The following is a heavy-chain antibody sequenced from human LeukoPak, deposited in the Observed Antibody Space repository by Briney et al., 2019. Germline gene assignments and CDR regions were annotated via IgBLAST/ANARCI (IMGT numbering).Heavy chain of an antibody. J-gene: IGHJ3*02. CDR1: GFTFTSYW. CDR2: VDHGGSGT. V-gene: IGHV3-74*01. D-gene: IGHD3-10*01. Sequence: PGGSLRLSCATSGFTFTSYWMHWVRQVAGKGLVWLARVDHGGSGTNYADSVKGRFTISRDNAKNSLYLQMNSLRAEDTAVYYCAREGPAPDYYGSNAFDIWGQGTMVTVSS. CDR3: AREGPAPDYYGSNAFDI.